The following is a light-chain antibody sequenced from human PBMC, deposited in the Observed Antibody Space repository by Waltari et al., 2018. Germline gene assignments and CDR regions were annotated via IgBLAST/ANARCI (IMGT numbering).Light chain of an antibody. J-gene: IGKJ1*01. CDR1: QSVGRN. CDR2: GAS. V-gene: IGKV3-20*01. Sequence: EIVLTQSPGTLSLSPGERATLSCRASQSVGRNLAWYQQKPGQAPRLLIYGASSRASGIPDRFSGSGSGTDFSLTISRLEPEDFAVYYCQKYGSLPATFGQGTKVEIK. CDR3: QKYGSLPAT.